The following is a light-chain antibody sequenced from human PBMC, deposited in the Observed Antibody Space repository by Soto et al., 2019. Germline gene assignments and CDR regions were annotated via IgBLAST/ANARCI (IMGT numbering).Light chain of an antibody. CDR1: QSVLYSSNNKNY. V-gene: IGKV4-1*01. CDR2: WAS. CDR3: HESESPPFT. Sequence: DIVMTQSPDSLAVSLGERATISCKSSQSVLYSSNNKNYLAWYQQKPGQPPKVLIYWASTRESGVPDRFSGSGAGADLTLSISSLRPEEMAVYYCHESESPPFTFGPVTKVD. J-gene: IGKJ3*01.